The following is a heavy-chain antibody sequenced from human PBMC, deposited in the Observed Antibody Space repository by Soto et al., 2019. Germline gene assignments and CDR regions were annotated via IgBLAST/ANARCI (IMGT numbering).Heavy chain of an antibody. V-gene: IGHV3-30-3*01. CDR3: ARAPPPYYYYGMDV. CDR2: ISYDGSNK. Sequence: QVQLVESGGGVVQPGRSLRLSCAASGFTFSSYAMHWVRQAPGKGLEWVAVISYDGSNKYYADSVKGRFTNSRDNSKNTLYLQMNSLRAEDTAVYYCARAPPPYYYYGMDVWGQGTTVTVSS. CDR1: GFTFSSYA. J-gene: IGHJ6*02.